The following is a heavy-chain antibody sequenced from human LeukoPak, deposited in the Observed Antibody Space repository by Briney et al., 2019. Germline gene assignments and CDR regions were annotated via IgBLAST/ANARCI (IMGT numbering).Heavy chain of an antibody. CDR2: ISAHNGNT. J-gene: IGHJ4*02. CDR3: ARDERFGELLGTLDYY. Sequence: ASVKVSCKASGYTFTSYGISWVRQAPRQGLEWMGGISAHNGNTNYAQKLQGRVTMTTDTSTSTAYMELSSLRSEDTAVYYCARDERFGELLGTLDYYWGQGTLVTVSS. CDR1: GYTFTSYG. V-gene: IGHV1-18*01. D-gene: IGHD3-10*01.